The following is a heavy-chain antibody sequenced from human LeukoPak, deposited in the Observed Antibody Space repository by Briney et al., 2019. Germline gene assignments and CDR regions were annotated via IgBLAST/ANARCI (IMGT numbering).Heavy chain of an antibody. J-gene: IGHJ4*02. CDR2: IYYRGST. D-gene: IGHD2-2*01. Sequence: PVSLMCTVSGRPISRWGYFWRWIRQHPARARGWIGYIYYRGSTYYNQCLKSRVTISVDTSKNQFSLKLSSVTAADTAVYYCARGDVVPAAHWGQGTLVTVSS. CDR3: ARGDVVPAAH. CDR1: GRPISRWGYF. V-gene: IGHV4-31*03.